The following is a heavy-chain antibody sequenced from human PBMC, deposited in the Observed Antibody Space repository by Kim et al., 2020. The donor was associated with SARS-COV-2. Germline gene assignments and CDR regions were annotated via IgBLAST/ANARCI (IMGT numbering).Heavy chain of an antibody. V-gene: IGHV4-59*01. CDR1: GGSISSYY. CDR3: ARAGLRDAHLYYFDY. Sequence: SETLSLTCTVSGGSISSYYWSWIRQPPGKGLEWIGYIYYSGSTNYNPSLKSRVTISVDTSKNQFSLKLSSVTAADTAVYYCARAGLRDAHLYYFDYWGQGTLVTVSS. J-gene: IGHJ4*02. CDR2: IYYSGST. D-gene: IGHD2-2*01.